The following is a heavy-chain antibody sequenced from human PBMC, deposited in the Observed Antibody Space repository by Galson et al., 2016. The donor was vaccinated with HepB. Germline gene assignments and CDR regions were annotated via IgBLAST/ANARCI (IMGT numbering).Heavy chain of an antibody. CDR1: GYTFSTYG. D-gene: IGHD5-24*01. V-gene: IGHV1-18*01. CDR2: ISGYNGNT. Sequence: SVKVSCKASGYTFSTYGINWVRLAPGQGLEWLGWISGYNGNTDYAQTFLGRFTMSTDTSTSTASMHLKSLRSDDTAVYYCTRGDGYKSAYFSGGMDVWGQGTTVTVS. J-gene: IGHJ6*02. CDR3: TRGDGYKSAYFSGGMDV.